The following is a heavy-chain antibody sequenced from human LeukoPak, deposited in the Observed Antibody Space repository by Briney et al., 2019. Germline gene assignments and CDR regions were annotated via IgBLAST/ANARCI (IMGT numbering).Heavy chain of an antibody. J-gene: IGHJ3*02. CDR2: INQDGSQN. CDR3: TREVTASSFDI. CDR1: GFSFSDYW. V-gene: IGHV3-7*01. Sequence: GGSLRLSCAASGFSFSDYWMSWVRQAPGRGLEWVGNINQDGSQNSSVDSVKGRFTISRDNAKNSLYLQMNSLGAEDTALYYCTREVTASSFDILGQGTMVTVSS. D-gene: IGHD2-21*02.